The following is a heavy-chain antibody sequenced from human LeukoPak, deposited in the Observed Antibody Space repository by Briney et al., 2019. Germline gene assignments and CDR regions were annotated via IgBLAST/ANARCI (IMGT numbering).Heavy chain of an antibody. CDR3: AADRGDDYGDY. V-gene: IGHV1-58*01. CDR2: IVVGSGNT. Sequence: ASVKVSCKASGFTFTSSAVRWVRQARGQRLEWIGWIVVGSGNTNYAQKFQERVTITRDMSTSTAYMELSGLRSEDTAVYYCAADRGDDYGDYWGQGTLVTVSS. J-gene: IGHJ4*02. CDR1: GFTFTSSA. D-gene: IGHD3-10*01.